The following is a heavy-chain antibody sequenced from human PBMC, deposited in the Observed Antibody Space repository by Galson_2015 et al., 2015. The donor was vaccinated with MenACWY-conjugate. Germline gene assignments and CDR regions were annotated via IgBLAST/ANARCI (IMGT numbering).Heavy chain of an antibody. D-gene: IGHD6-13*01. CDR1: GFTFSNYA. V-gene: IGHV3-23*01. J-gene: IGHJ4*02. CDR2: ISGSGDST. CDR3: ATSHTSSWYYFDY. Sequence: SLRLSCAASGFTFSNYAMSWVRQPPGKGLEWVSTISGSGDSTYYADSVKGRFTSSRDNSKNTLYLQVNSLRAEDTAVYYCATSHTSSWYYFDYWGQGTLVTVSS.